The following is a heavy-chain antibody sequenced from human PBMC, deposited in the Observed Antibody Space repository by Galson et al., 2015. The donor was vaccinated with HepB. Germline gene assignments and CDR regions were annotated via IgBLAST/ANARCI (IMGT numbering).Heavy chain of an antibody. J-gene: IGHJ4*02. CDR1: GYTLTELS. V-gene: IGHV1-24*01. Sequence: SVKVSCKVSGYTLTELSLHWVRQAPGKGLEWMGGFDPEDGETIHAQKFQGRVTMTEDTSTDTAYMELSSLRSEDTAVYYCAVQGAWDYYDSSGYYYPYWGQGTLVTVSS. CDR3: AVQGAWDYYDSSGYYYPY. D-gene: IGHD3-22*01. CDR2: FDPEDGET.